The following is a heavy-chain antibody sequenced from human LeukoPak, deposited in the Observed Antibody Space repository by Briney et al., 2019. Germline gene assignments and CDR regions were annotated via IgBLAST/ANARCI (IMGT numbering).Heavy chain of an antibody. D-gene: IGHD4-17*01. J-gene: IGHJ4*02. Sequence: ASVKVSCKASGYTFTSYGISWVRRAPGQGLEWMGWISAYNGNTNYAQKLQGRVTMTTDTSTSTAYMELRRLRSDDTAVYYCARSLEYASGDPPGYWGQGTLVTVSS. CDR2: ISAYNGNT. CDR3: ARSLEYASGDPPGY. CDR1: GYTFTSYG. V-gene: IGHV1-18*01.